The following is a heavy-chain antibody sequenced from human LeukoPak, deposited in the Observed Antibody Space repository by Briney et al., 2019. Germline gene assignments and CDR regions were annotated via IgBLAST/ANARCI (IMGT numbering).Heavy chain of an antibody. J-gene: IGHJ3*02. CDR3: AKEGLRRSGSYYLFDI. D-gene: IGHD3-10*01. CDR1: GFTFDDYA. Sequence: GRSLRLSCAASGFTFDDYAMHWVRQAPGKGLEWVSGISWNSGSIGYADSVKGRFTISRDNAKNSLYLQMNSLRAEDTALYYCAKEGLRRSGSYYLFDIWGQGTMVTVSS. V-gene: IGHV3-9*01. CDR2: ISWNSGSI.